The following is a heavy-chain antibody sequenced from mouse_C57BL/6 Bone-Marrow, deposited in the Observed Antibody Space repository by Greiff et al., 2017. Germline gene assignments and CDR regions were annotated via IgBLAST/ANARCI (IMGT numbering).Heavy chain of an antibody. V-gene: IGHV7-3*01. D-gene: IGHD4-1*01. Sequence: EVKLMESGGGLVQPGGSLSLSCAASGFTFTDYYMSWVRQPPGKALEWLGFNRNNANGYTTDYSASVKGRFTISRDNSQSILYLQMNALRADDRATYYCARSSITGPFAYWGQGTLVTVSA. CDR2: NRNNANGYTT. CDR1: GFTFTDYY. J-gene: IGHJ3*01. CDR3: ARSSITGPFAY.